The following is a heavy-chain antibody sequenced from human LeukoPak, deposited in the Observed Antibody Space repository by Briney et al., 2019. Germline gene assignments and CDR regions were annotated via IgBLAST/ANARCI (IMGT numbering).Heavy chain of an antibody. CDR2: INPSGGST. CDR1: GYTFTSYY. V-gene: IGHV1-46*01. J-gene: IGHJ2*01. CDR3: ARDSQIAVAGAGPTWYFDL. Sequence: ASVKVSCKASGYTFTSYYMHWVRQAPGQGLEWMGIINPSGGSTSYAQKSQGRVTMTRDTSTSTVYMELSSLRSEDTAVYYCARDSQIAVAGAGPTWYFDLWGRGTLVTVSS. D-gene: IGHD6-19*01.